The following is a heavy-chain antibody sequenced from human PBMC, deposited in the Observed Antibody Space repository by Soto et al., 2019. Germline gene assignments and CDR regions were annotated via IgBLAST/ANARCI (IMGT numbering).Heavy chain of an antibody. V-gene: IGHV1-18*01. J-gene: IGHJ4*02. D-gene: IGHD1-1*01. CDR2: ISAHNGNT. Sequence: QVHLVQSGAEVKKPGASVKVSCKGSGYGFTTYGITWVRKAPGQGLEWMAWISAHNGNTNYAQKPQGRATVTRDTSTSTAHMELRSLRSDGTAVYYCARGRYGDYWGEGALVTVSS. CDR3: ARGRYGDY. CDR1: GYGFTTYG.